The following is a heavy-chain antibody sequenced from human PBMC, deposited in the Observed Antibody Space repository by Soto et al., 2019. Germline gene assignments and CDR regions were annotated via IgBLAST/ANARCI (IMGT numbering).Heavy chain of an antibody. V-gene: IGHV3-23*01. Sequence: EVQLLESGGGLVQPGGSLRLSCAASGFTFSSYAMSWVRQAPGKGLEWVSAISGSGGSTYYADSVKGRFNISRDNSKNTLYLQMNSLRAEDTAVYYCAKFSVVVPAATTDYWGQGTLVTVSS. CDR1: GFTFSSYA. J-gene: IGHJ4*02. CDR2: ISGSGGST. D-gene: IGHD2-2*01. CDR3: AKFSVVVPAATTDY.